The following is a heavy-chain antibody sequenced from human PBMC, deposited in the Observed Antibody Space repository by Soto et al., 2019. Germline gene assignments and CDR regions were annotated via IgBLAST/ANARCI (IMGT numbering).Heavy chain of an antibody. V-gene: IGHV1-3*01. D-gene: IGHD3-3*01. CDR2: INAGNGNT. CDR3: ARTATFWSGYDYYYSMDV. CDR1: GYTFTSYD. Sequence: ASVKVSCQASGYTFTSYDINWVRQATGQGLEWMGWINAGNGNTKYSQKFQGRVTITRDTSASTAYMELSSLRSEDTAVYYCARTATFWSGYDYYYSMDVWGQGTTVTVSS. J-gene: IGHJ6*02.